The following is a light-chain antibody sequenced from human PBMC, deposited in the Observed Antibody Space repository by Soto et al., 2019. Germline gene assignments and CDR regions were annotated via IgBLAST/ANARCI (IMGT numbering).Light chain of an antibody. CDR2: GAS. CDR1: QSVSSN. CDR3: QQYDKWPWT. J-gene: IGKJ1*01. Sequence: EIVMTQSPATLSVSPGERGTLSCRASQSVSSNLAWYQQKPGQAPRLLMYGASSRATGVPARFSGSGSGTEFTLSISSLQSEDFAVYYCQQYDKWPWTFGQGTKVEIK. V-gene: IGKV3-15*01.